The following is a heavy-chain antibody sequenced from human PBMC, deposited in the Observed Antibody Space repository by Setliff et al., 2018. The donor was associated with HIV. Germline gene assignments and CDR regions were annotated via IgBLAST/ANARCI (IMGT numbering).Heavy chain of an antibody. Sequence: SETLSLTCTVSGGSISSYYWGWIRQPPGKGLEWIGNIFYSGHTFYNPSLKSRVTISVDTSKNQFSLKMTSVTAADTAVYYCVKHRNRGFDPWGLGTLVTVSS. CDR3: VKHRNRGFDP. J-gene: IGHJ5*02. CDR2: IFYSGHT. V-gene: IGHV4-59*04. CDR1: GGSISSYY.